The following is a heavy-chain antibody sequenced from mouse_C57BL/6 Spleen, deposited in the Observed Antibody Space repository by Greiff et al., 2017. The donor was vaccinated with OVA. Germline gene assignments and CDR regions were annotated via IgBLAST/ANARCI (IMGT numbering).Heavy chain of an antibody. CDR1: GFSLTSYG. CDR2: IWGVGST. J-gene: IGHJ3*01. Sequence: VQRVESGPGLVAPSQSLSITCTVSGFSLTSYGVDWVRQSPGKGLEWLGVIWGVGSTNYNSALKSRLSISKDNSKSQVFLKMNSLQTDDTAMYYCASEDSSGLFAYWGQGTLVTVSA. CDR3: ASEDSSGLFAY. D-gene: IGHD3-2*02. V-gene: IGHV2-6*01.